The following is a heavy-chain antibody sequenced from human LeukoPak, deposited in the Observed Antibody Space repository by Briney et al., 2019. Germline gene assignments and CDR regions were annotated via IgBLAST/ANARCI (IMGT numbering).Heavy chain of an antibody. Sequence: SETLSLTCTVSGYSISSGYYWGWIRQPPGKGLEWIGSIYHSGSTYYNPSLKGRVTISVDTSKNQFSLKLSSVTAADTAVYYCARGIEFHYMDVWGKGTTVTVSS. CDR2: IYHSGST. CDR3: ARGIEFHYMDV. V-gene: IGHV4-38-2*02. D-gene: IGHD2-15*01. J-gene: IGHJ6*03. CDR1: GYSISSGYY.